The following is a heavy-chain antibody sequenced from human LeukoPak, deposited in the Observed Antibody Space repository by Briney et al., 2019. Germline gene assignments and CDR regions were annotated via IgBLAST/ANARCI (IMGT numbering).Heavy chain of an antibody. CDR1: GGSISSYY. J-gene: IGHJ5*02. V-gene: IGHV4-4*07. Sequence: SETLSLTCTVSGGSISSYYWSWIRQPAGKGLEWIGRIYTSGSTNYNPSLKSRVTMSVDTSKNQFSLKLSSATAADTAVYYCARDPDYYYGTNWFDPWGQGTLVTVSS. D-gene: IGHD3-10*01. CDR2: IYTSGST. CDR3: ARDPDYYYGTNWFDP.